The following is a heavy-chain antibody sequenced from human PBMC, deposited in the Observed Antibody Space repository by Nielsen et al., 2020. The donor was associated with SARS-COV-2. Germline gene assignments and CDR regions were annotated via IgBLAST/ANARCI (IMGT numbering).Heavy chain of an antibody. CDR3: ARDGESGYYYYGMDV. Sequence: GGSLRLSCSASGFTFSSTWMDWVRQAPGKGLEWVSSISSSSSYIYYADSVKGRFTISRDNAKNSLYLQMNSLRAEDTAVYYCARDGESGYYYYGMDVWGQGTTVTVSS. CDR1: GFTFSSTW. V-gene: IGHV3-21*01. J-gene: IGHJ6*02. D-gene: IGHD2-21*01. CDR2: ISSSSSYI.